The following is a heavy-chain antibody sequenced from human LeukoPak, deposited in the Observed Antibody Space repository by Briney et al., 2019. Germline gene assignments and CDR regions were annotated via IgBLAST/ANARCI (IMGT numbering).Heavy chain of an antibody. CDR3: ATPPLRWLVKGGYYFDY. CDR1: GYTLTELS. J-gene: IGHJ4*02. V-gene: IGHV1-24*01. D-gene: IGHD6-19*01. Sequence: ASVKVSCKVSGYTLTELSMHWVRQAPGKGLEWMGGFDPEDGETIYAQKFQGKVTMTEDTSTDTAYMELSSLRSEDTAVYYCATPPLRWLVKGGYYFDYWGQGTLVTVSS. CDR2: FDPEDGET.